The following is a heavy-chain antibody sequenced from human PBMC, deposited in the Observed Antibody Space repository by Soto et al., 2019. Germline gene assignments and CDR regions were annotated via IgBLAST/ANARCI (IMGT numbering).Heavy chain of an antibody. CDR2: IIPIFGTA. J-gene: IGHJ3*02. CDR3: ARDGCSGGSCYSGPAFDI. Sequence: SVKVSCKASGGTFSSYAISWVRQAPGQGLEWMGGIIPIFGTANYAQKFQGRVTITADESTSTAYMELSSLRSEDTAVYYCARDGCSGGSCYSGPAFDIWGQGTMVTVSS. CDR1: GGTFSSYA. V-gene: IGHV1-69*13. D-gene: IGHD2-15*01.